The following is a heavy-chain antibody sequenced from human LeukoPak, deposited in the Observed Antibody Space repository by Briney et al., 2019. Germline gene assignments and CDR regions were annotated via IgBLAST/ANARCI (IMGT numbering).Heavy chain of an antibody. Sequence: GGSLRLSCAASGFTFSSYWMSWVRQAPGKGLEWVSGINWNGGSTGYADSVKGRFTISRDNAKNSLYLQMNSLRAEDTALYHCAREYGSGSSRTFDYWGQGTLVTVSS. V-gene: IGHV3-20*01. J-gene: IGHJ4*02. CDR1: GFTFSSYW. D-gene: IGHD3-10*01. CDR3: AREYGSGSSRTFDY. CDR2: INWNGGST.